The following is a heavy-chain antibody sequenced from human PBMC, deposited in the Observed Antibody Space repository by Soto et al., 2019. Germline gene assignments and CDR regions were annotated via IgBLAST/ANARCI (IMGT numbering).Heavy chain of an antibody. Sequence: PSETLSLTCNVSGGSITTYYWSWIRQHPGKGLEWIGYIYYSGSAYYNPSLKSRVTISVDTSKNQFSLKLSSVTAAGTAVYYGEPVPDYWGQGTLVTVSS. CDR3: EPVPDY. CDR2: IYYSGSA. V-gene: IGHV4-59*06. J-gene: IGHJ4*02. D-gene: IGHD2-2*01. CDR1: GGSITTYY.